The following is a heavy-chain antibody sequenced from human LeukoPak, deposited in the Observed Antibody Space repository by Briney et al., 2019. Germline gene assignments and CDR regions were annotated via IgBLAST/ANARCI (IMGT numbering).Heavy chain of an antibody. CDR2: ISSSGSTI. Sequence: GGSLRLSCAASGFTFSSYEMNWVRQAPGKGLEWVSYISSSGSTIYYADSVKGRFTISRDNSKNTLYLQMNSLRAEDTAVYYCAKTIGEELRYFDYWGHGTLVTVSS. D-gene: IGHD1-7*01. J-gene: IGHJ4*01. V-gene: IGHV3-48*03. CDR3: AKTIGEELRYFDY. CDR1: GFTFSSYE.